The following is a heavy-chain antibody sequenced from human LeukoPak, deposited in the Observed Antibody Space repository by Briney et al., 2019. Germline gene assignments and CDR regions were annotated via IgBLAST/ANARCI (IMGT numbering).Heavy chain of an antibody. CDR1: GGSFSGYY. CDR3: ARGTGAYYYL. D-gene: IGHD3-22*01. J-gene: IGHJ3*01. CDR2: INHSGST. Sequence: SETLSLTCAVYGGSFSGYYWSWIRQPPGKGLEWIGEINHSGSTNYNPSLKSRVTISVDTSKNQFSLKLSSVTAADTALYYCARGTGAYYYLWGQGTMVTVSS. V-gene: IGHV4-34*01.